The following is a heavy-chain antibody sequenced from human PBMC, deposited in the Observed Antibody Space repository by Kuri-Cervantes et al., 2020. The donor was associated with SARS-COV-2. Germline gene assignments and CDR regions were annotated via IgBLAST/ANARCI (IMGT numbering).Heavy chain of an antibody. Sequence: GGSLRLSCAASGFTVSSNYMSWVRQAAGKGLEWVSLIYSGGSTYYADSVKGRFTISRDNSKNTLYLQMNSLRAEDTAVYYCARDLVDSSGYSGLGYWGQGTLVTVSS. J-gene: IGHJ4*02. CDR2: IYSGGST. D-gene: IGHD3-22*01. CDR3: ARDLVDSSGYSGLGY. CDR1: GFTVSSNY. V-gene: IGHV3-53*01.